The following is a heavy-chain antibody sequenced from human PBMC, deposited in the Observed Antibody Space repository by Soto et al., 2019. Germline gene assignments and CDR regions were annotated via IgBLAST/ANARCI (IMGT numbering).Heavy chain of an antibody. Sequence: EVQLLESGGGLVEPGGSLRLSCTASGFSFSSYAMTWVRQAPGKGLEWVSSTTDDGGRTFYADSVKGRFTISRDNSNNRVYLQMNSLRAEDRALYYCAKGGGFGTGAYYNVAYWGQGTLVTVSS. D-gene: IGHD3-10*01. J-gene: IGHJ4*02. CDR2: TTDDGGRT. CDR1: GFSFSSYA. CDR3: AKGGGFGTGAYYNVAY. V-gene: IGHV3-23*01.